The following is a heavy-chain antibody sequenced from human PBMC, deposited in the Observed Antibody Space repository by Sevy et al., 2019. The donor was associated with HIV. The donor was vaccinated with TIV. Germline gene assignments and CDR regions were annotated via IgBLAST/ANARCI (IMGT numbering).Heavy chain of an antibody. Sequence: ASVKVSCKASGGTFSSYAISWVRQAPGQGLEWMGGIIPIFGTANYAQKFQGRVTITADESTSTAYMELSSLRSEDTAVYYCARDLERGYSHRTSGDAFDISGQWTLVTVSS. CDR2: IIPIFGTA. J-gene: IGHJ3*02. D-gene: IGHD5-18*01. CDR1: GGTFSSYA. V-gene: IGHV1-69*13. CDR3: ARDLERGYSHRTSGDAFDI.